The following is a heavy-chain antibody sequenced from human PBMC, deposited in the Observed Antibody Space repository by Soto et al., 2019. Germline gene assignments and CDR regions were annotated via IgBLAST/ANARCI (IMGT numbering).Heavy chain of an antibody. CDR3: ARPEIPTRSDDYDYPFDL. Sequence: GESLKISCKASGYTFTGFWIGWVRQMPGKGLEWMGIIYPRDSEIRYSPSFQGHVTISADTSINTAYLQWTSLKASDTAIYYCARPEIPTRSDDYDYPFDLWGQGTLVTVSS. CDR2: IYPRDSEI. CDR1: GYTFTGFW. J-gene: IGHJ5*02. V-gene: IGHV5-51*01. D-gene: IGHD3-16*01.